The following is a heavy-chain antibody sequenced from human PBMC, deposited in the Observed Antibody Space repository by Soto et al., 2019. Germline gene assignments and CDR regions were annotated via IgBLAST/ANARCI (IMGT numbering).Heavy chain of an antibody. Sequence: RDSWRVAGCNIRNFSMSRIIKAPGKGLEWVSCISSSSSTTYYADSVKGRFTISRDNAKNSLYLQMNSLRAEDTAIYYCARVYSSLSSYDYWGQGTLVTVSS. CDR2: ISSSSSTT. J-gene: IGHJ4*02. D-gene: IGHD5-18*01. CDR1: GCNIRNFS. CDR3: ARVYSSLSSYDY. V-gene: IGHV3-48*04.